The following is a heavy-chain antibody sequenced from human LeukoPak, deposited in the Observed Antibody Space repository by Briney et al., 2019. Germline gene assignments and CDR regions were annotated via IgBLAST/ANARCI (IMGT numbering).Heavy chain of an antibody. Sequence: GGSLRLSCAASGFTFSSYGMHWVRQAPGKGLEWVAVISYDGSNKYYTDSVKGRFTISRDNAKNSLYLQMNSLRAGDTAVYYCASYYYGSGSHDAFDIWGQGTMVTVSS. CDR3: ASYYYGSGSHDAFDI. CDR2: ISYDGSNK. CDR1: GFTFSSYG. V-gene: IGHV3-30*03. J-gene: IGHJ3*02. D-gene: IGHD3-10*01.